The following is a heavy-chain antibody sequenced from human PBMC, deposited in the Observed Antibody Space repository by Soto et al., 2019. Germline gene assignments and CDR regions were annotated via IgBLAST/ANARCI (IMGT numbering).Heavy chain of an antibody. D-gene: IGHD3-9*01. J-gene: IGHJ5*02. V-gene: IGHV3-74*01. Sequence: DVQLVESGGGLVQPGGSLRLSCAASGFTFSNYWIHWVRQAPGKGLVWVSRINTDGSTTSYADSVKGRFTISRDNAKNTMYLQMNSLRAEDTAVYYCVRVYDVLTGSHYWFDPWGQGTLVTVSS. CDR1: GFTFSNYW. CDR2: INTDGSTT. CDR3: VRVYDVLTGSHYWFDP.